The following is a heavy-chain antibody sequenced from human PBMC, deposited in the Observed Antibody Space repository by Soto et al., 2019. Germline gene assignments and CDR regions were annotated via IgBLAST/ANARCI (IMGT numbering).Heavy chain of an antibody. D-gene: IGHD2-15*01. V-gene: IGHV4-39*01. CDR2: IYYSGST. CDR3: ARRLVVVVAASYDAFDI. CDR1: GCSISSSSYY. Sequence: XETLSLTFIVSGCSISSSSYYWGWIRQPPGKGLEWIGSIYYSGSTYYNPSLKSRVTISVDTSKNQFSLKLSSVTAADTAVYYCARRLVVVVAASYDAFDIWGQGTMVTVSS. J-gene: IGHJ3*02.